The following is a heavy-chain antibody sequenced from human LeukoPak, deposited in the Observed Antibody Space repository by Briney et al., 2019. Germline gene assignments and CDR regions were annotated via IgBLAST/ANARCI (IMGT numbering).Heavy chain of an antibody. CDR1: GFTFSNYA. CDR3: ARGFAAMVRIYMDV. Sequence: GGSLRLSCAASGFTFSNYAMSWVRQAPGKGLEWVSGISGSDGTTYYADSVKGRFTISRDNSKNTLYLQMNGLRAEDTAVYYCARGFAAMVRIYMDVWGKGTTVTVSS. J-gene: IGHJ6*03. CDR2: ISGSDGTT. V-gene: IGHV3-23*01. D-gene: IGHD5-18*01.